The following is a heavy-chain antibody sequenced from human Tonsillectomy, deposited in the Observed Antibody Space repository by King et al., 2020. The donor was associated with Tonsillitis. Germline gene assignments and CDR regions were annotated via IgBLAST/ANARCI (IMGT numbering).Heavy chain of an antibody. D-gene: IGHD3-22*01. J-gene: IGHJ3*02. Sequence: QLVQSGAEVKKPGASVKVSCKASGYTFTSYGISWGRQAPGQGVEWMGWISGNNGNTNYAQKLQGRVTMTTDTSTSTAYMELRSLRSDDTAVYYCARDRAPYDSSGYYDAFDIWGQGTMVTVSS. CDR3: ARDRAPYDSSGYYDAFDI. CDR1: GYTFTSYG. V-gene: IGHV1-18*01. CDR2: ISGNNGNT.